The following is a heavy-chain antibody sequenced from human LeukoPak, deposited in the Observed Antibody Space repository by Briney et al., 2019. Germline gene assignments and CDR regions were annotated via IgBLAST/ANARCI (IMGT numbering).Heavy chain of an antibody. V-gene: IGHV1-69*05. Sequence: WASVKVSCKASGGTFSSYAISWVRQAPGQGLEWMGGIIPIFGTANYAQKFQGRVTITTDESTSTAYMELSSLRSEDTAVYYCARRYCSGGSCPVGYWGQGTLVTVSS. CDR3: ARRYCSGGSCPVGY. J-gene: IGHJ4*02. CDR2: IIPIFGTA. D-gene: IGHD2-15*01. CDR1: GGTFSSYA.